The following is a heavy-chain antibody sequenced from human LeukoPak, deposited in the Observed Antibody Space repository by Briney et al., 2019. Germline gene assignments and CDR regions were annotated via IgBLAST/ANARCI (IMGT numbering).Heavy chain of an antibody. Sequence: PGGSLRLSCAASGFTFSSYSMNWVRQAPGKGLEWVSGINWNGGSTGYADSVKGRFTISRDNAKNSLYLQMNSLRAEDTALYHCARDELELAPFDIWGQGTMVTVSS. J-gene: IGHJ3*02. D-gene: IGHD1-7*01. V-gene: IGHV3-20*01. CDR3: ARDELELAPFDI. CDR2: INWNGGST. CDR1: GFTFSSYS.